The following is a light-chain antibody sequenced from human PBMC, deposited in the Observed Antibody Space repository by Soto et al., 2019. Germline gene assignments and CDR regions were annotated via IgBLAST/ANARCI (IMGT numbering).Light chain of an antibody. CDR1: SSDVGGYNY. J-gene: IGLJ2*01. V-gene: IGLV2-14*01. Sequence: QSALTQPASVSGSPGQSITISCTGTSSDVGGYNYVSWYQQHPGKAPKLMIYDVSNRPSGVSNRFSGSKSGNTASLTISGLQAEDEADYYCSSYTSSSRMVFGGGTKLTVL. CDR3: SSYTSSSRMV. CDR2: DVS.